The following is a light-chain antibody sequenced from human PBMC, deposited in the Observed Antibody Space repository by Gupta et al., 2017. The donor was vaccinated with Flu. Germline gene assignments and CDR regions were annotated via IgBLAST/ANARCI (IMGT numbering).Light chain of an antibody. CDR2: DVS. V-gene: IGLV2-14*03. Sequence: QSALTQPASVSGSPGQSITISCPGPRSDIGVNDYVSWYQQYPGGRPKLIIFDVSNRPSGSSNRFSGSKSGNTAALTISGLQAEDEADYYCASYTASSTLEGVFGTGTRVIVL. CDR1: RSDIGVNDY. J-gene: IGLJ1*01. CDR3: ASYTASSTLEGV.